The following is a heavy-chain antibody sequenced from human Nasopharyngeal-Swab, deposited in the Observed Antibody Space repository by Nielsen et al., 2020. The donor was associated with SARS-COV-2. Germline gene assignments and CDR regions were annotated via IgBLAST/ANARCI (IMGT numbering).Heavy chain of an antibody. V-gene: IGHV4-34*01. J-gene: IGHJ4*02. D-gene: IGHD2-2*01. CDR2: IKHSGST. Sequence: RQAPGKGLEWIGEIKHSGSTNYNPSLKSRVTISVDTSKNQFSLKLSSVTAADTAVYYCARIEDCSSTSCYDYFDYWGQGTLVTVSS. CDR3: ARIEDCSSTSCYDYFDY.